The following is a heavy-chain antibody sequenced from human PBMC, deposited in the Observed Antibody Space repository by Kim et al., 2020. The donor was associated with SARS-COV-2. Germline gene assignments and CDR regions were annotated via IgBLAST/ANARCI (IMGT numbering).Heavy chain of an antibody. V-gene: IGHV4-34*01. CDR3: ARDLGAKTSFDY. CDR1: GGSFSGYY. D-gene: IGHD3-16*01. J-gene: IGHJ4*02. CDR2: INHSGST. Sequence: ETLSLTCAVYGGSFSGYYWSWIRQPPGKGLEWIGEINHSGSTNYNPSLKSRVTISVDTSKNQFSLKLSSVTAADTAVYYCARDLGAKTSFDYWGQGTLVTVSS.